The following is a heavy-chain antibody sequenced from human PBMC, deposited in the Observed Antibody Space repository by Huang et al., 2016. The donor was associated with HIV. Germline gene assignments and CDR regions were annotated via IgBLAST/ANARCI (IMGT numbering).Heavy chain of an antibody. CDR1: GYTFSSFG. J-gene: IGHJ6*03. CDR3: ARGGGIQLWLLGYYYMDV. D-gene: IGHD5-18*01. CDR2: ISVYNGNT. Sequence: QVQLVQSGAEVKKPGASVKVSCKASGYTFSSFGISWVRQAPGQGLEWVGWISVYNGNTKLAQKFKGRLTMTTDTSTSTAYMELRSLRSDDTAVYYCARGGGIQLWLLGYYYMDVWGNGTTVTVSS. V-gene: IGHV1-18*01.